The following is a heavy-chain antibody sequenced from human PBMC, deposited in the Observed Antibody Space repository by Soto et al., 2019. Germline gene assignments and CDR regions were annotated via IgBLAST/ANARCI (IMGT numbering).Heavy chain of an antibody. Sequence: QVPLVQSGAEVKKPGSSVKVSCKASGGTFSSYAISWVRQAPGQGLEWMGGIIPIFGTANYAQKFQGRVTITADESTSTAYMELSSLRSEDTAVYYCARPSSIAARPYYYYYYGMDVWGQGTTVTVSS. D-gene: IGHD6-6*01. CDR3: ARPSSIAARPYYYYYYGMDV. CDR2: IIPIFGTA. CDR1: GGTFSSYA. J-gene: IGHJ6*02. V-gene: IGHV1-69*01.